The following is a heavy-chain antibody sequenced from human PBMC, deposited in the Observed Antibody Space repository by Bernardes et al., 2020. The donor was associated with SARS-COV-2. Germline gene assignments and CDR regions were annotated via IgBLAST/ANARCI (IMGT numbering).Heavy chain of an antibody. Sequence: GGSLRLSCAASGFTFSDYAMSWVRQAPGKGLEWVSALSLTATYYADSVTGRFTVSRDNSKNMLYRQMNSLRAEDTALYYCARFHCGRASCSRVEYWCQGTLVSVSS. CDR2: LSLTAT. J-gene: IGHJ4*02. CDR3: ARFHCGRASCSRVEY. D-gene: IGHD2-2*01. V-gene: IGHV3-23*01. CDR1: GFTFSDYA.